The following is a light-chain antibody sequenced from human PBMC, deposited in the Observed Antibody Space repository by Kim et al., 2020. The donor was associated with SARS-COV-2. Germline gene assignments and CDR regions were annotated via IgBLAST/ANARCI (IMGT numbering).Light chain of an antibody. CDR1: QDISNY. V-gene: IGKV1-33*01. CDR3: QQYDNIPYT. Sequence: DIQMTQSPSSLSASVGDRVTITCQASQDISNYLNWYQQKPGKVPKLLIYDASNLETGVPSRFSGSGSGTDFTFTISSLQPEDIATYYCQQYDNIPYTFGQGTKLEI. CDR2: DAS. J-gene: IGKJ2*01.